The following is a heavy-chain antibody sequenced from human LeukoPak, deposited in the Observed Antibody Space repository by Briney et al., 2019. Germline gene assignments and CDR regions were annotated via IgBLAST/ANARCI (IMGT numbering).Heavy chain of an antibody. V-gene: IGHV3-23*01. CDR2: ISGSGDNT. Sequence: GGSLRLSCAASGFTFSSYAMSWVRQAPGKGLEWVSGISGSGDNTYYADSVKGRFTISRDNAKNSLYLQMNSLRADDTAVYYCARDKIVGPTTLDYWGQGTLVTVSS. D-gene: IGHD1-26*01. CDR1: GFTFSSYA. J-gene: IGHJ4*02. CDR3: ARDKIVGPTTLDY.